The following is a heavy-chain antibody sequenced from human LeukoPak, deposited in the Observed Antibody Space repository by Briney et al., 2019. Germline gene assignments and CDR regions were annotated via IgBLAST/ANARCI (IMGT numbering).Heavy chain of an antibody. CDR2: INPNSGGT. Sequence: GASVKVSCKASGYTFTGYYMHWVRQAPGQGLEWMGWINPNSGGTNYAQKFQDRVTMTRDTSISTAYMELSRLRSDDTAVYYCARDEGNTMVRGVILYYFDYWGQGTLVTVSS. J-gene: IGHJ4*02. CDR3: ARDEGNTMVRGVILYYFDY. CDR1: GYTFTGYY. V-gene: IGHV1-2*02. D-gene: IGHD3-10*01.